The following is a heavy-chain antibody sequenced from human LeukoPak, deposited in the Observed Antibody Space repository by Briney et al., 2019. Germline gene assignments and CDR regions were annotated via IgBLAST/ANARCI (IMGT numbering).Heavy chain of an antibody. V-gene: IGHV4-39*07. CDR1: SGSISNSSYY. CDR3: ARAGGPTTTVVTPDAFDI. CDR2: IYYSGST. J-gene: IGHJ3*02. Sequence: SETLSLTCTVSSGSISNSSYYWGWIRQPPGKGLEWIGSIYYSGSTYYNPSLKSRVTISVDTSKNQFSLKLSSVTAADTAVYYCARAGGPTTTVVTPDAFDIWGQGTMVTVSS. D-gene: IGHD4-23*01.